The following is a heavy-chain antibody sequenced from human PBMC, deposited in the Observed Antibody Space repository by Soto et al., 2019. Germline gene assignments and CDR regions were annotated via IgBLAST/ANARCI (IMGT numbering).Heavy chain of an antibody. CDR2: IYFSGAT. V-gene: IGHV4-31*11. CDR1: GGSFSGYY. Sequence: SETLSLTCAVSGGSFSGYYWSWIRQHPGKGLEWIGHIYFSGATDYNPSLKSRVTISLDTSKTQLSLDLSSVTAADTAVYYCARDYFRLGYFDYWGQGARVTVSS. J-gene: IGHJ4*02. D-gene: IGHD3-9*01. CDR3: ARDYFRLGYFDY.